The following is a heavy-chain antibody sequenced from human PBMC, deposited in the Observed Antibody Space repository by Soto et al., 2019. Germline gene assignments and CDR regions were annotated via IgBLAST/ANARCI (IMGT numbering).Heavy chain of an antibody. D-gene: IGHD2-8*01. CDR2: INHSGST. CDR1: GGSFSGYY. Sequence: QVQLQQWGAGLLKPSETLSLTCAVYGGSFSGYYWSWIRQPPGKGLEWIGEINHSGSTNYNPSLKSRVTISVDTSKNQFSLKLSSVTAADTAVYYCARGGLHCTNGVCSSLDYWGQGTLVTVSS. V-gene: IGHV4-34*01. J-gene: IGHJ4*02. CDR3: ARGGLHCTNGVCSSLDY.